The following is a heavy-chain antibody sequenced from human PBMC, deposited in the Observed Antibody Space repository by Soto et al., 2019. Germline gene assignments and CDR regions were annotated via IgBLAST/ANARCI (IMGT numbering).Heavy chain of an antibody. D-gene: IGHD1-26*01. CDR2: ISYDGSNK. CDR3: ARAPRGVGLPYYFDY. J-gene: IGHJ4*02. Sequence: GGSLRLSCAASGFTFSSYAMHWVRQAPGKGLEWVAVISYDGSNKYYADSVKGRFTISRDNSKNTLYLQMNSLRAEDTAVYYCARAPRGVGLPYYFDYWGQGTLVTVSS. V-gene: IGHV3-30-3*01. CDR1: GFTFSSYA.